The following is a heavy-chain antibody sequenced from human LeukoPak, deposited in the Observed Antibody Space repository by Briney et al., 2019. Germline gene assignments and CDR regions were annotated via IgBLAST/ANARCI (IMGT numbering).Heavy chain of an antibody. CDR2: IYYSGST. CDR1: GGSISSGGYY. Sequence: SQTLSLTCTVSGGSISSGGYYRSWIRQHPGKGLEWIGYIYYSGSTYYNPSLKSRVTISVDTSKNQFSLKLSSVTAADTAVYYCASTFRSSWYSEEGIDYWGQGTLVTVSS. V-gene: IGHV4-31*03. D-gene: IGHD6-13*01. CDR3: ASTFRSSWYSEEGIDY. J-gene: IGHJ4*02.